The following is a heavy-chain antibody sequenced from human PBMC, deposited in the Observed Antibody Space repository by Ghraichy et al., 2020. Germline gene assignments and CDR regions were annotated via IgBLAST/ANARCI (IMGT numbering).Heavy chain of an antibody. D-gene: IGHD6-19*01. V-gene: IGHV3-48*02. Sequence: GESLNISCAASGFTFSSYSMNWVRQAPGKGLEWVSYISSSSSTMYYADSVKGRFTISRDNAKNSLYLQMNSLRDEDTAVYYCASPRATYSSGWYEFDYWGQGTLVTVSS. CDR1: GFTFSSYS. J-gene: IGHJ4*02. CDR3: ASPRATYSSGWYEFDY. CDR2: ISSSSSTM.